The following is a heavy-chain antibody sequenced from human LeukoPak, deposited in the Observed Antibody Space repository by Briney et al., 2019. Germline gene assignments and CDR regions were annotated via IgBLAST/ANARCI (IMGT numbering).Heavy chain of an antibody. CDR1: GGSISSHY. CDR2: ISGSGGST. Sequence: PSETLSLTCTVSGGSISSHYWSWVRQAPGKGLEWVPTISGSGGSTYYADSVMGRFTISRDNSKNTLFLQMTSLRAEDTAVYYCAKDKATLLTRFDYWGQGTLVTVSS. D-gene: IGHD3-16*01. CDR3: AKDKATLLTRFDY. J-gene: IGHJ4*02. V-gene: IGHV3-23*01.